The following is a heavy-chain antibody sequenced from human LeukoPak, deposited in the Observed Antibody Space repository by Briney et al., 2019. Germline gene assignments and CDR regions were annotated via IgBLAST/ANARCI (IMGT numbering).Heavy chain of an antibody. D-gene: IGHD6-13*01. V-gene: IGHV3-66*04. CDR3: VRQGGSSSWYGYFDY. Sequence: GSLRLSCAASGFTVSGNYMSWVRQAPGKGLEWVSTIYSGGSTNYADSVKGRFTISRDNSKNTLYLQMNSLRADDTAVYYCVRQGGSSSWYGYFDYWGQGILVTVSS. CDR1: GFTVSGNY. CDR2: IYSGGST. J-gene: IGHJ4*02.